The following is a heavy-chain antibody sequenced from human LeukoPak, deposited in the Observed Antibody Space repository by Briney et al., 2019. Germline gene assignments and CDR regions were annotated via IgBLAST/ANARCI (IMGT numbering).Heavy chain of an antibody. CDR1: GFTFSSYG. CDR2: ISGSGGST. D-gene: IGHD3-10*01. V-gene: IGHV3-23*01. J-gene: IGHJ4*02. Sequence: GGTLRLSCAASGFTFSSYGMSWVRQAPGKGLEWVSAISGSGGSTYYADSVKGRFTISRDNSKNTLYLQMNSLRAEDTAVNYCAKDREWFGEAVWDYWGQGTLVTVSS. CDR3: AKDREWFGEAVWDY.